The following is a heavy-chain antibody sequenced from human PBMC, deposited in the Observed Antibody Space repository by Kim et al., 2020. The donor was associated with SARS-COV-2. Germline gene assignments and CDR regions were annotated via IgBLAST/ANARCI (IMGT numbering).Heavy chain of an antibody. J-gene: IGHJ4*02. CDR3: AKDPTYYYDSSHLY. CDR1: GFTFSSYA. CDR2: IWYDGSNK. V-gene: IGHV3-33*06. Sequence: GGSLRLSCAASGFTFSSYAMHWVRQAPGKGLEWVAVIWYDGSNKYYADSVKGRFTISRDNSKNTLYLQMNSLRAEDTAVYYCAKDPTYYYDSSHLYWGQGTLVTVSS. D-gene: IGHD3-22*01.